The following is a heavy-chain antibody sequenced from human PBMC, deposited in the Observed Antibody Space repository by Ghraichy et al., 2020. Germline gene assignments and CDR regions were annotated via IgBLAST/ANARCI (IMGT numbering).Heavy chain of an antibody. V-gene: IGHV3-7*03. CDR1: GFIFGSYW. J-gene: IGHJ4*02. D-gene: IGHD4-17*01. Sequence: GGSLRLSCAASGFIFGSYWMSWVHQAPGKGLEWVANINQDESEKYYVDSVKGRFTISRDYAENSVYLQMNSLRAEDTAVYYCARENGYYGDYLDYWGQGTLVTVSS. CDR3: ARENGYYGDYLDY. CDR2: INQDESEK.